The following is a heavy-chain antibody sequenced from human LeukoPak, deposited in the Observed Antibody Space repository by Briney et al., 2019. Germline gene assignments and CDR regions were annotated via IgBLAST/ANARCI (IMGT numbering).Heavy chain of an antibody. D-gene: IGHD3-9*01. J-gene: IGHJ6*04. V-gene: IGHV3-43*01. CDR2: ISWDGDST. CDR1: GFTFDDYT. Sequence: GGSLRLSCAASGFTFDDYTMHWVRQAPGKGLEWASLISWDGDSTYYADSVKGRFTISRDNSENSLYLQLNSLTTEDTALYFCAKEGRYDILTGPMDVWGEGTTVTVSS. CDR3: AKEGRYDILTGPMDV.